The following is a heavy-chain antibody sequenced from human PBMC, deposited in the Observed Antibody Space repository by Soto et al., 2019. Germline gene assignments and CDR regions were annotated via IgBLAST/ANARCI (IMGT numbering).Heavy chain of an antibody. V-gene: IGHV1-69*06. CDR1: GGTFSSLD. CDR2: IIPISETT. Sequence: QVQLVQSGAEVKKPGSSVKVSCKASGGTFSSLDINWVRQAPGQGLEWMGGIIPISETTYYAQIFQGRVSIVADISTSTAYMELSRLRSEDTAVYYCARALLSHSYDSGGFDAYFHAMDVWGQGTQVTVSS. CDR3: ARALLSHSYDSGGFDAYFHAMDV. D-gene: IGHD3-22*01. J-gene: IGHJ6*02.